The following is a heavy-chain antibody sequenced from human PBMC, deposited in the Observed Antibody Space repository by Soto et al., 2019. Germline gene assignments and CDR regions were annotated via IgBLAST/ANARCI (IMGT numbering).Heavy chain of an antibody. CDR1: GGSISSSSYC. D-gene: IGHD4-17*01. Sequence: PSETLSLTCTVSGGSISSSSYCWGWIRQPPGKGLEWIGSIYYSGSTYYNPSLKSRVTISVDTSKNQFSLRVNSVTAADTAVYYCARVSYGDPTNIYWYFDLWGRGTLVTVSS. V-gene: IGHV4-39*07. J-gene: IGHJ2*01. CDR2: IYYSGST. CDR3: ARVSYGDPTNIYWYFDL.